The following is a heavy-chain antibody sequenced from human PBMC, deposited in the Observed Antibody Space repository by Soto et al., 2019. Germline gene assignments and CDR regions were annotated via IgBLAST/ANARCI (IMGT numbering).Heavy chain of an antibody. V-gene: IGHV4-31*03. CDR3: ASSIAAAGTLYYYYYYMDV. Sequence: SETLSLTCPVSGGSISSGGYYWSWIRQHPGKGLEWIGYIYYSGSTYYNPSLKSRVTISVDTSKNQFSLKLSSVTAADTAVYYCASSIAAAGTLYYYYYYMDVWGKGTTVTVSS. CDR2: IYYSGST. D-gene: IGHD6-13*01. J-gene: IGHJ6*03. CDR1: GGSISSGGYY.